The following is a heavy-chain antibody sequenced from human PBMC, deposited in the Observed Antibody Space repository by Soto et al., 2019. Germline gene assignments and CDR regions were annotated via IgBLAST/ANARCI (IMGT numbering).Heavy chain of an antibody. V-gene: IGHV3-30*03. J-gene: IGHJ6*02. CDR3: AVDYGDSYYYGMDV. Sequence: PGGSLRLSCAASGFTFSSYGMHWVRQAPGKGLEWVAVISYDGSNKYYADSVKGRFTISRDNSKNTLYLQMNSLRAEDTAVYYCAVDYGDSYYYGMDVWGQGXTVTVSS. CDR1: GFTFSSYG. CDR2: ISYDGSNK. D-gene: IGHD4-17*01.